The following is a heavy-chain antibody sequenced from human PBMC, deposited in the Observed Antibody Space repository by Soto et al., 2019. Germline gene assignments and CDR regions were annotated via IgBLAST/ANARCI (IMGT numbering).Heavy chain of an antibody. D-gene: IGHD3-22*01. CDR2: ISSSGSTI. CDR1: GFTFSDYH. CDR3: ASGSYDSSAYPEGVDY. J-gene: IGHJ4*02. Sequence: PGGSLRLSCVASGFTFSDYHMNWIRQAPGKGLEWVSYISSSGSTIDYTDSVKGRFTISRDNAKNSLYLQMNSLRVEDTAVYYCASGSYDSSAYPEGVDYWGQGTLVTVSS. V-gene: IGHV3-11*01.